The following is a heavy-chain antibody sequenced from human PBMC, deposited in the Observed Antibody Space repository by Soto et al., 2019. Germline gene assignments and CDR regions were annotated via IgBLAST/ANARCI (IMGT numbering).Heavy chain of an antibody. Sequence: GESLKISCKGSGYSFTSYWIGWVRQMPGKGLEWMGIIYPGDSDTRYSPSFQGQVTISADKSISTAYLQWSSLKASDTAIYYCARQGGIRYYGSGSYAFDIWGQGTMVTVSS. J-gene: IGHJ3*02. V-gene: IGHV5-51*01. D-gene: IGHD3-10*01. CDR1: GYSFTSYW. CDR2: IYPGDSDT. CDR3: ARQGGIRYYGSGSYAFDI.